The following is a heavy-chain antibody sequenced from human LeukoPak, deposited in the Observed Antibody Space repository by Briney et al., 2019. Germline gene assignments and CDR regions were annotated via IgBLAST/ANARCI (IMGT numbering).Heavy chain of an antibody. D-gene: IGHD6-6*01. V-gene: IGHV5-51*01. J-gene: IGHJ6*03. Sequence: GESLKISCKGSGYSFTSYWIGWVRQMPGKGLEWMGIIYPGDSDTRYSPSFQGQVTISADKSISTAYLQWSSLKASDTAMYYCARHGNPGIAARRNLGYYYYYYMDVWGKGTTVTVSS. CDR2: IYPGDSDT. CDR1: GYSFTSYW. CDR3: ARHGNPGIAARRNLGYYYYYYMDV.